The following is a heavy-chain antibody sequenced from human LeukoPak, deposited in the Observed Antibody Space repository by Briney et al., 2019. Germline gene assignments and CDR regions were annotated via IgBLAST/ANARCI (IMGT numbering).Heavy chain of an antibody. CDR1: GGSFSGYY. CDR3: ARSRGPHPRKYYFDY. CDR2: INHSGST. Sequence: KPSETLSLTCAVYGGSFSGYYWSWIRQPPGKGLEWIGEINHSGSTNYNPSLKSRVTISVDTSKNQFSLKLSSVTAADTAVYYCARSRGPHPRKYYFDYWGQGTLVTVSS. D-gene: IGHD3-10*01. V-gene: IGHV4-34*01. J-gene: IGHJ4*02.